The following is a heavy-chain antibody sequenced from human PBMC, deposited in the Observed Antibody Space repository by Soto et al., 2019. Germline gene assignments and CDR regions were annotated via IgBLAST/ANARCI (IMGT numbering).Heavy chain of an antibody. CDR2: ISYDGSNK. D-gene: IGHD3-22*01. J-gene: IGHJ4*02. Sequence: GGSLRLSCVASGFTFSPYGMHWVRQAPGKGLEWVAVISYDGSNKDYADSVKGRFTISRDNSKNTLYLQVNSLRAEDTAVYFCAKDPRDSSGYYFGLEYWGQGTLVTVSS. CDR3: AKDPRDSSGYYFGLEY. CDR1: GFTFSPYG. V-gene: IGHV3-30*18.